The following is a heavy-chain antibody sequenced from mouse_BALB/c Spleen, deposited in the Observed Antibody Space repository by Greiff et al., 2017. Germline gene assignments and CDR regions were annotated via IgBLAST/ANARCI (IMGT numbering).Heavy chain of an antibody. CDR1: GFDFSRYW. V-gene: IGHV4-1*02. CDR3: ARRGYVRFAY. J-gene: IGHJ3*01. Sequence: EVKLMESGGGLVQPGGSLKLSCAASGFDFSRYWMSWVRQAPGKGLEWIGEINPDSSTINYTPSLKDKFIISRDNAKNTLYLQMSKVRSEDTALYYCARRGYVRFAYWGQGTLVTVSA. CDR2: INPDSSTI.